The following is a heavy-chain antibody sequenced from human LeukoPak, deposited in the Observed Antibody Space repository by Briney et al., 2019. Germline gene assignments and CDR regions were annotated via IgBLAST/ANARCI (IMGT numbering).Heavy chain of an antibody. CDR1: GGSFSGYY. Sequence: PSETLSLTCAVYGGSFSGYYWSWIRQPPGKGLEWIGEINHSGSTNYNPSLKSRVTISVDTSKNRFSLKLSSVTAADTAVYYCARHHPRRQLVEGNWFDPWGQGTLVTVSS. CDR2: INHSGST. J-gene: IGHJ5*02. CDR3: ARHHPRRQLVEGNWFDP. V-gene: IGHV4-34*01. D-gene: IGHD6-13*01.